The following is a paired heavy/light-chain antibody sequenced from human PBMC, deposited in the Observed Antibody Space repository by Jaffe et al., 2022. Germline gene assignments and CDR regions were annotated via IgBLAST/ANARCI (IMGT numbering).Heavy chain of an antibody. V-gene: IGHV1-69*02. CDR1: GGTFSSYT. D-gene: IGHD6-19*01. CDR2: IIPILGIA. Sequence: QVQLVQSGAEVKKPGSSVKVSCKASGGTFSSYTISWVRQAPGQGLEWMGRIIPILGIANYAQKFQGRVTITADKSTSTAYMELSSLRSEDTAVYYCARLCRGCLTAGFDYWGQGTLVTVSS. CDR3: ARLCRGCLTAGFDY. J-gene: IGHJ4*02.
Light chain of an antibody. J-gene: IGKJ3*01. Sequence: AIQLTQSPSSLSASVGDRVTITCRASQGISSALAWYQQKPGKAPKLLIYDASSLESGVPSRFSGSGSGTDFTLTISSLQPEDFATYYCQQFNSYPFTFGPGTKVDIK. CDR1: QGISSA. CDR3: QQFNSYPFT. V-gene: IGKV1-13*02. CDR2: DAS.